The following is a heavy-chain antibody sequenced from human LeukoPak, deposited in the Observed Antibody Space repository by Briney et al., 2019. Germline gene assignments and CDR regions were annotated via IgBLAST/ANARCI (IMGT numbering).Heavy chain of an antibody. Sequence: ASVKVSCKASGGTFSSYAISWVRQAPGQGLEWMGGIIPIFGTANYAQKFQGRVTITTDGSTSTAYMELSSLRSEDTAVYYCARGGGSSGYYYLLNYWGQGTLVTVSS. J-gene: IGHJ4*02. CDR2: IIPIFGTA. V-gene: IGHV1-69*05. D-gene: IGHD3-22*01. CDR3: ARGGGSSGYYYLLNY. CDR1: GGTFSSYA.